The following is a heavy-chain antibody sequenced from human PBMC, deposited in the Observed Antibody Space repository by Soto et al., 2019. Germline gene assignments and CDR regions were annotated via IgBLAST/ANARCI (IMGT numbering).Heavy chain of an antibody. D-gene: IGHD3-3*01. CDR3: ARQGHGITIFGVVIETDYYYYGMDV. Sequence: GESLKISCKGSGYSFTSYWIVWVRQMPGKGLEWMGIIYPGDSDTRYSPSFQGQVTISADKSISTAYLQWSSLKASDTAMYYCARQGHGITIFGVVIETDYYYYGMDVWGQGTTVTVSS. V-gene: IGHV5-51*01. J-gene: IGHJ6*02. CDR2: IYPGDSDT. CDR1: GYSFTSYW.